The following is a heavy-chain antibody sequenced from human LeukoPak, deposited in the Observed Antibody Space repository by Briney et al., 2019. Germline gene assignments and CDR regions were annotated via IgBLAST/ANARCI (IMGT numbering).Heavy chain of an antibody. J-gene: IGHJ4*02. D-gene: IGHD2-2*01. CDR2: ISGSGVTT. CDR1: GFTFSNYG. Sequence: GGSLRLSCAASGFTFSNYGMSWVRQAPGKGLEWVSAISGSGVTTYYADSVKGRFTISRDNSKHTVYLQMNSLRAEDTAVYYCSKWKAIVLVPAARSPIDYWGQGTLVTVSS. V-gene: IGHV3-23*01. CDR3: SKWKAIVLVPAARSPIDY.